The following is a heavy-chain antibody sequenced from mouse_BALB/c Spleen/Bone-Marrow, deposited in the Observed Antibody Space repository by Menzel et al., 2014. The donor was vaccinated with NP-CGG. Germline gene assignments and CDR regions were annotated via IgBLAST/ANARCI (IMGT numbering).Heavy chain of an antibody. CDR2: IAPGSGNI. CDR3: ARSYYVSSPYAMDY. V-gene: IGHV1S41*01. J-gene: IGHJ4*01. CDR1: GHTFTSYW. D-gene: IGHD1-1*01. Sequence: DLVKPGASVKLSCKASGHTFTSYWINWVKQRPGQGLEWIGRIAPGSGNIYYNEMFKVKATPTVDASSSTAYIQLSSLSSEDSAVYFCARSYYVSSPYAMDYWGQGTSVTVSS.